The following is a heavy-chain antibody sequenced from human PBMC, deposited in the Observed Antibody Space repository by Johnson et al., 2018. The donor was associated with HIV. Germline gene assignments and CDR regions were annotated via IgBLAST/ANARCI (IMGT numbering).Heavy chain of an antibody. Sequence: VQLVESGGGVVQPGKSLRLSCAASGFTFSSYPMHWVRQAPGKGLEWVSYISASGATIYHSDSVKGRFTISRDNSKNLLFLQMNSLRAEDTAVYYCARELTYYYGSGSYPSGLDAFDIWGQGTMVTVSS. D-gene: IGHD3-10*01. CDR2: ISASGATI. J-gene: IGHJ3*02. CDR3: ARELTYYYGSGSYPSGLDAFDI. V-gene: IGHV3-48*03. CDR1: GFTFSSYP.